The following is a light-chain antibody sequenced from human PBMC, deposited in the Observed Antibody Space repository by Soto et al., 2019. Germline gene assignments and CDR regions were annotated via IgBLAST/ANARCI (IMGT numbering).Light chain of an antibody. CDR3: QQYGNSPYT. Sequence: EIVLTQSPGTLSLSPGERATLSCWASQSVSGSYLAWYQQKPGQAPRLLIYGASGRATGIPDRFSGSGSGTDFTLTISRLEPEDFAVYFWQQYGNSPYTFGQGTKLEIK. V-gene: IGKV3-20*01. CDR2: GAS. CDR1: QSVSGSY. J-gene: IGKJ2*01.